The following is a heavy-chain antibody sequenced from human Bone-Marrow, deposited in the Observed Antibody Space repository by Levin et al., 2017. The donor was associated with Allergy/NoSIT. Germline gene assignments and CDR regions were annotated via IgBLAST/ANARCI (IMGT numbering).Heavy chain of an antibody. CDR1: GFTFSSYA. D-gene: IGHD5-18*01. Sequence: TGGSLRLSCAASGFTFSSYAMHWVRQAPGKGLEYVSAISSNGGSTYYANSVKGRFTISRDNSKNTLYLQMGSLRAEDMAVYYCARGRKGIQLWLDAFDYWGQGTLVTVSS. CDR3: ARGRKGIQLWLDAFDY. V-gene: IGHV3-64*01. CDR2: ISSNGGST. J-gene: IGHJ4*02.